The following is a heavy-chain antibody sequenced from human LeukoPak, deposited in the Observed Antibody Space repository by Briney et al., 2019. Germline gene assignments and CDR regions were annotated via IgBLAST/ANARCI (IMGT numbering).Heavy chain of an antibody. CDR2: INHSGGT. CDR1: GGSFNGYY. Sequence: SETLSLTCAVYGGSFNGYYWSWIRQPPGKELEWIGEINHSGGTNYNPSLKSRVTISVDTSKNQLSLRLTSVTAADTAVYYCARGLPNDIVVVVAADNWFDPWGQGTMVTVSS. V-gene: IGHV4-34*01. J-gene: IGHJ5*02. D-gene: IGHD2-15*01. CDR3: ARGLPNDIVVVVAADNWFDP.